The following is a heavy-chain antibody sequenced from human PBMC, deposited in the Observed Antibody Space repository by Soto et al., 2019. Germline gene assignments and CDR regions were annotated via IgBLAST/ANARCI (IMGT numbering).Heavy chain of an antibody. Sequence: EWVSVISGSGGSTYYADSVKGRFTISRDNSKNTLYLQMNSLRAEDTAVYYCAREVVGATPYYYYYGMDVWGQGTTVTVSS. CDR2: ISGSGGST. CDR3: AREVVGATPYYYYYGMDV. J-gene: IGHJ6*02. V-gene: IGHV3-23*01. D-gene: IGHD1-26*01.